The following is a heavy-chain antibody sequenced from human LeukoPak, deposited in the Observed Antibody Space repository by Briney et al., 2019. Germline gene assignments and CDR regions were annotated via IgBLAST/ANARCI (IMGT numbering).Heavy chain of an antibody. CDR2: INPDTGFT. CDR3: APTPEAYTSNWNV. D-gene: IGHD6-13*01. CDR1: GYRFSDDY. J-gene: IGHJ4*02. Sequence: GASVKVSCKASGYRFSDDYMQWVRQAPGQGLEWMGWINPDTGFTNYAQKFQGRVIMTRDTPISTAYLEVRRLRSDDTAVYYCAPTPEAYTSNWNVWGQGTLVTVSS. V-gene: IGHV1-2*02.